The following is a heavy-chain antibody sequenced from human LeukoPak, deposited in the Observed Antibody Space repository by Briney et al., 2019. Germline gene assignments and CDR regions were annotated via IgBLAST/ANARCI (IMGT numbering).Heavy chain of an antibody. Sequence: GGSLRLSSAASGFTFTNAWMTWVRQAPGKGLEWIGRIYRNSDGGATDYSAPVKGRFTISRDDSGNTLYLQMNSLKSEDTAVYYCTTDFGGSSRGIDFWGQGALFTVSS. V-gene: IGHV3-15*01. J-gene: IGHJ4*02. CDR1: GFTFTNAW. CDR2: IYRNSDGGAT. D-gene: IGHD3-16*01. CDR3: TTDFGGSSRGIDF.